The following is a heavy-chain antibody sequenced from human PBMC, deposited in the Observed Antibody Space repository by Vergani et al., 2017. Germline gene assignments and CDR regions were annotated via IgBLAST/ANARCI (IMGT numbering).Heavy chain of an antibody. CDR1: FDSTRNLY. Sequence: QVQLQESGPGLVKSSETLSLTCSVSFDSTRNLYCNWIRQPPGKGLEWIGSIHYSENTNYNPSLKTRVTITVDTAKNQFSLTLTSVTAADTAVYYCASGTHSGQRADRWGQGSLVTVTS. CDR2: IHYSENT. D-gene: IGHD6-19*01. J-gene: IGHJ5*02. V-gene: IGHV4-59*11. CDR3: ASGTHSGQRADR.